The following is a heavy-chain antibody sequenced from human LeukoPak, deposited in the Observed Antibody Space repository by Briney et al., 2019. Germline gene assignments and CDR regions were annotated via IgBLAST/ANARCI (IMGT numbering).Heavy chain of an antibody. D-gene: IGHD1-1*01. Sequence: GGSLRPSCAALGFTFDCYAMRWVRHARGKGLGWVSSIICSGSSTYYVDFVKGRVTISRDNSMNTLYLQMNSLRAEDTAVYYCAKGRASGTLYYYGMDVWGKGTTVTVSA. CDR2: IICSGSST. J-gene: IGHJ6*04. V-gene: IGHV3-23*01. CDR3: AKGRASGTLYYYGMDV. CDR1: GFTFDCYA.